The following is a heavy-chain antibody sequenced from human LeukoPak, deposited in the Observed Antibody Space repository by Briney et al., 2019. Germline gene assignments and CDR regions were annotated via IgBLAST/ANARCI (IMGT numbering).Heavy chain of an antibody. CDR3: ARGYGGLGWLQFYCAFDI. Sequence: GGSLRLSCEGSGFSLSAYNMNWVRQAPGKGLESVSYISSSSATIFYADSVKGRFTISRDNAKNSLYLQMNSLRPEDTAVYYCARGYGGLGWLQFYCAFDIWGQGTMVTVSS. CDR2: ISSSSATI. J-gene: IGHJ3*02. CDR1: GFSLSAYN. V-gene: IGHV3-48*01. D-gene: IGHD5-24*01.